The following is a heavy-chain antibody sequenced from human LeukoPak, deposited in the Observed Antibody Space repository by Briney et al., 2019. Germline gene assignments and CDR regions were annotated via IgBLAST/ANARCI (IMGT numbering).Heavy chain of an antibody. CDR1: GYTFTSYG. Sequence: ASVKVSCKASGYTFTSYGISWVRQAPGQGLGWMGWISAYNGNTNYAQKLQGRVTMTTDTSTSTAYMELRSLRSDDTAVYYCARSRSWDIVVVPAAITVDYYGMDVWGQGTTVTVSS. CDR3: ARSRSWDIVVVPAAITVDYYGMDV. J-gene: IGHJ6*02. CDR2: ISAYNGNT. D-gene: IGHD2-2*01. V-gene: IGHV1-18*01.